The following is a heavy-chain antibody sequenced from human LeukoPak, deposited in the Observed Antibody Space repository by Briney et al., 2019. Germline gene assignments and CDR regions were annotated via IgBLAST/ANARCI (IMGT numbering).Heavy chain of an antibody. CDR1: GYTFTGYY. J-gene: IGHJ2*01. Sequence: AASVKVSCKASGYTFTGYYMHWVRQAPGQGLEWMGWINPNSGGTNYAQKFQGRVTMTRDTSISTAYMELSRLRSDDTAVYYCASEAYCGGDCYSRYWYFDLWGRGTLVTVSS. D-gene: IGHD2-21*02. CDR3: ASEAYCGGDCYSRYWYFDL. CDR2: INPNSGGT. V-gene: IGHV1-2*02.